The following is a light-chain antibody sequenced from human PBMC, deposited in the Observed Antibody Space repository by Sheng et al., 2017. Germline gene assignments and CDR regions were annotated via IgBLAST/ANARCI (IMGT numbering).Light chain of an antibody. Sequence: EIVLTQSPGTLSLSPGERATLSCRASQSVSSSLAWYQQKPGQAPRLLIYGASSRATGIPDRFSGSGSGTDFTLTVSRLEPEDFAVYYCHRYGSPWTFGQGTKVEI. CDR2: GAS. CDR3: HRYGSPWT. J-gene: IGKJ1*01. V-gene: IGKV3-20*01. CDR1: QSVSSS.